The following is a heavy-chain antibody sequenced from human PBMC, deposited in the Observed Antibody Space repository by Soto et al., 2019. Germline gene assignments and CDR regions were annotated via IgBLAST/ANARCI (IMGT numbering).Heavy chain of an antibody. J-gene: IGHJ4*02. D-gene: IGHD3-3*01. CDR2: IRSKANNYAI. CDR1: GFTFSGSV. Sequence: GGSLRLSCAASGFTFSGSVMHWVRQASGKGLEWVGRIRSKANNYAIAYAVSVKGRLTISRDDSRNTAYLQMNSLKTEDTAVYYCARGVYDFWSGHPKGLDYWGQGTVVTVSS. CDR3: ARGVYDFWSGHPKGLDY. V-gene: IGHV3-73*01.